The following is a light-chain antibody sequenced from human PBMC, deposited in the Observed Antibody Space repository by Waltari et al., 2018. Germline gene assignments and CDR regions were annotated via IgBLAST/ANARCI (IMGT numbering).Light chain of an antibody. Sequence: QSALAQPASVSGSPGQSITISCTGTSSDVGTYNFVSWYQQHPGKAPKLMIYEGSKRPSGVSDRFSGSKSGNTASLTISGLQAEDEADYYCCSYAGSNILVFGGGTKLTVL. J-gene: IGLJ2*01. V-gene: IGLV2-23*01. CDR3: CSYAGSNILV. CDR1: SSDVGTYNF. CDR2: EGS.